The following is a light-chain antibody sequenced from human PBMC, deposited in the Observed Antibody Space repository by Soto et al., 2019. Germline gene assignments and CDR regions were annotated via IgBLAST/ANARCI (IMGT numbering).Light chain of an antibody. CDR2: GAS. Sequence: DIQMTQSPSSVSASVGDRLTITCRASRDISNSLAWYEQTPGKAPKLLLRGASSLHRGVPSRFSGSGAGTEFTLTISSLQPEDFATYYCQQTSAFPRTFGQGTKV. CDR3: QQTSAFPRT. CDR1: RDISNS. J-gene: IGKJ1*01. V-gene: IGKV1-12*01.